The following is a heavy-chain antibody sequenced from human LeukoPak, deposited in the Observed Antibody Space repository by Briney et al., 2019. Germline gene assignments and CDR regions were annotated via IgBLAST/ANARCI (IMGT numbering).Heavy chain of an antibody. V-gene: IGHV3-23*01. CDR3: AKDWSNGWTYFDC. CDR2: IIGDTGIT. D-gene: IGHD1/OR15-1a*01. Sequence: QPGGSLRLSCTASGFTFTKYAMGWVRQAPGKGLEWVSGIIGDTGITYYADSVKGRFTISRDNSKNTLYLQMNSLRADDTAVYYCAKDWSNGWTYFDCWGQGTLVTASS. CDR1: GFTFTKYA. J-gene: IGHJ4*02.